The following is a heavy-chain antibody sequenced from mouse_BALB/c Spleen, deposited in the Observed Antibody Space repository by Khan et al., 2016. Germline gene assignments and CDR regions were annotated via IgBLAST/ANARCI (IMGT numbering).Heavy chain of an antibody. Sequence: VQLQQSGAELVKPGASVKLSCTASGFNIKDTYMHWVKQRPEQGLEWIGRIDTANGNTTYDQKFQGQATITADTSSSTAYLQLSSLTSEDTAVYYCARWDYDAGFAYWGQGTLVTVSA. CDR2: IDTANGNT. V-gene: IGHV14-3*02. J-gene: IGHJ3*01. D-gene: IGHD2-4*01. CDR1: GFNIKDTY. CDR3: ARWDYDAGFAY.